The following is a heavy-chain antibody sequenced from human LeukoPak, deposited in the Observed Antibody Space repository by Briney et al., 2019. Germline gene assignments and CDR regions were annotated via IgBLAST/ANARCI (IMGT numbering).Heavy chain of an antibody. CDR1: GGTFSSYA. D-gene: IGHD2-2*02. Sequence: SVKVSCKASGGTFSSYAISWARQAPGQGLEWMGGIIPIFGTANYAQKFQGRVTITADKSTSTAYMELSSLRSEDTAVYYCASNIVVVPAAIGSWFDPWGQGTLVTVSS. V-gene: IGHV1-69*06. J-gene: IGHJ5*02. CDR3: ASNIVVVPAAIGSWFDP. CDR2: IIPIFGTA.